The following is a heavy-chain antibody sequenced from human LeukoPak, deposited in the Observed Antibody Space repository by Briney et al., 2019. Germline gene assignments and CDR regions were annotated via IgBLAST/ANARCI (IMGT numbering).Heavy chain of an antibody. CDR2: IKQDGSEK. Sequence: GSLRLSCVGSGFTFNLYWMSWVRQAPGKGLEWVANIKQDGSEKYYVDSVKGRFTISRDNAENSLYLQMNSLRAEDTAVYYCARVKPIAAAGPNYYFDYWGQGTLVTVSS. V-gene: IGHV3-7*01. D-gene: IGHD6-13*01. J-gene: IGHJ4*02. CDR1: GFTFNLYW. CDR3: ARVKPIAAAGPNYYFDY.